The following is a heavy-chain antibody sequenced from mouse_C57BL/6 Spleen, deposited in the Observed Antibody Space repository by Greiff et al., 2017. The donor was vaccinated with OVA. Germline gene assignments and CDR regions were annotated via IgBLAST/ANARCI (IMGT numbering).Heavy chain of an antibody. CDR2: INPNNGGT. CDR3: AREEGSWFAY. CDR1: GYTFTDYY. Sequence: EVKLQQSGPELVKPGASVKISCKASGYTFTDYYMNWVKQSHGKSLEWIGDINPNNGGTSYNQKFKGKDTLTVDKSSSTAYMELRSLTSEDSAVDYCAREEGSWFAYWGQGTLVTVSA. V-gene: IGHV1-26*01. J-gene: IGHJ3*01.